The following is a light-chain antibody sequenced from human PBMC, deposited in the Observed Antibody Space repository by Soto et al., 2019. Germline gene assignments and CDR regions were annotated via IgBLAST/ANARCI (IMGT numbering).Light chain of an antibody. Sequence: QAVVTQPPSASGTPGQRVSISCSGGSSNIGSNYVYWYQQLPGTAPRLLIYRNDERPSGVPDRFSGSKSDTSASLAISGLRSGDEATYYCATWDDGLSVGVFGGGTKLTVL. CDR2: RND. V-gene: IGLV1-47*01. CDR3: ATWDDGLSVGV. CDR1: SSNIGSNY. J-gene: IGLJ3*02.